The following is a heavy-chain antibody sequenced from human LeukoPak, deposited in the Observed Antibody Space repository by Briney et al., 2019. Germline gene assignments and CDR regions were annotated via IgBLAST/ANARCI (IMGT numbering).Heavy chain of an antibody. V-gene: IGHV3-7*03. CDR3: ARGRYSGTTYYFDY. D-gene: IGHD5-12*01. Sequence: GGSLRLSCAASGFTFSTSWMSWVRQVPGKGLEWVANIKKDGSETYYVDSVKGRFTISRDNAKNSLYLQMNSLRAEDTAMYYCARGRYSGTTYYFDYWGQGTLVTVSS. CDR2: IKKDGSET. J-gene: IGHJ4*02. CDR1: GFTFSTSW.